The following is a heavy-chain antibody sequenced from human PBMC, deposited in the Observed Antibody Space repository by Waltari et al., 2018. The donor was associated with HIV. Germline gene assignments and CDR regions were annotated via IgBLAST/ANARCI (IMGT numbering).Heavy chain of an antibody. CDR3: AKGVSHLTIFEAWFDS. CDR2: ISWNSGIT. J-gene: IGHJ5*01. CDR1: GFPFDYYP. V-gene: IGHV3-9*01. Sequence: EVQLVVSGGGLVQPGRSLRRSCAASGFPFDYYPYQWVRQVPGKGLEWVSGISWNSGITDYGDSVKGRFTISRDNAKNSLYLQMNSLTVEDTAFYYCAKGVSHLTIFEAWFDSWGQGTLVTVSS. D-gene: IGHD3-3*01.